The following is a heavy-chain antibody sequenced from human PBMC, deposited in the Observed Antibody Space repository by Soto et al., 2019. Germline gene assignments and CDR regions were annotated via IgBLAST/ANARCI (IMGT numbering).Heavy chain of an antibody. CDR2: ISGSGDRT. D-gene: IGHD3-22*01. V-gene: IGHV3-23*01. J-gene: IGHJ4*02. CDR3: VKDDGGYPSTAPH. CDR1: GITISNYP. Sequence: EVQLLESGGGLVQPGGSLRLSCAASGITISNYPMSWVRQAPGKGLDWVSGISGSGDRTYNADSAKGRFTISKDISTSSLSLQLDRLGGEDTAIYFCVKDDGGYPSTAPHWGQGTLVTVSS.